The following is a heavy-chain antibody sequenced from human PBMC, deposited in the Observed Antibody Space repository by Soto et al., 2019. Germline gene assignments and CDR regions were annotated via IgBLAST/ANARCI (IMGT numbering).Heavy chain of an antibody. CDR1: GFILSSYA. CDR3: AKDSVHNLYRTSSLEDCFGP. CDR2: ISGTGVNT. V-gene: IGHV3-23*01. J-gene: IGHJ5*02. Sequence: GGSLRLSCEASGFILSSYAITWVRQAPGKGLEWVSTISGTGVNTYYADSVKGRFTVSRDNSKNTVWLQMNSLRAADSSAYYCAKDSVHNLYRTSSLEDCFGPWGQGTLVTVSS. D-gene: IGHD6-6*01.